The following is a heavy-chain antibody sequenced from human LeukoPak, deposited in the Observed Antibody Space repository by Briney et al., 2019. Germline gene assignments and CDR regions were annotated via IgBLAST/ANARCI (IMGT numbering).Heavy chain of an antibody. D-gene: IGHD2-21*02. J-gene: IGHJ4*02. CDR3: ARVDCGGDCYSFDY. CDR2: IYPGDSET. V-gene: IGHV5-51*01. Sequence: GESLKISCKGSGYRFTNYWIGWVRQMPGKGLEWMGIIYPGDSETRYSPSFQAQVTISTDKSINTAYLQWSSLKASDTAMYYCARVDCGGDCYSFDYWGQGTLVTVSS. CDR1: GYRFTNYW.